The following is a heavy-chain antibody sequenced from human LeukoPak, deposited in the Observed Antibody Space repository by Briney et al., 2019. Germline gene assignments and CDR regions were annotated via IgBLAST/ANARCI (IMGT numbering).Heavy chain of an antibody. J-gene: IGHJ4*02. CDR1: GGSISSSSYY. Sequence: SETLSLTCTVSGGSISSSSYYWGWIRQPPGKGLEWIGSIYYSGSTYYNPSLKSRVTISVDTSKNQFSLKLSSVTAADTVVYYCARVHYYGSGSYPFDYWGQGTLVTVSS. CDR3: ARVHYYGSGSYPFDY. CDR2: IYYSGST. V-gene: IGHV4-39*07. D-gene: IGHD3-10*01.